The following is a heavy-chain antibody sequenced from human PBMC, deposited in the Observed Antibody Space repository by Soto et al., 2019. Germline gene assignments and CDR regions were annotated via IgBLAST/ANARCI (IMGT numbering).Heavy chain of an antibody. V-gene: IGHV4-4*02. CDR1: GDSISNSRW. Sequence: QVQLQESGPGLVKPSGTLSFTCAVSGDSISNSRWWTWVRQPPGKGLEWIGDIFHSGDTNYNPSLKCRVFISVDKSQNQFSLKVSSVTAADTAGYYCAYSTGWYRYDVWGQGTLVTVSS. D-gene: IGHD6-19*01. CDR3: AYSTGWYRYDV. CDR2: IFHSGDT. J-gene: IGHJ3*01.